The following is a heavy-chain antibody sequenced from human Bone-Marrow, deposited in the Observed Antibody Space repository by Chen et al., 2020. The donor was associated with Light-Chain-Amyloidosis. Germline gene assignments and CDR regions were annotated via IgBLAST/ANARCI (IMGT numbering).Heavy chain of an antibody. Sequence: EVQLVESGGGLVQPGGSLRLSCATSGFNFSSFGMSWVRQAPGKGLEWVSTVSGSTGSTYYAGAVKGRFIISRANSKSTLSLQMNSLRAGDTAVYFCTRKGVYFDFWGQGSLVTVSS. D-gene: IGHD3-16*01. CDR1: GFNFSSFG. CDR3: TRKGVYFDF. V-gene: IGHV3-23*04. CDR2: VSGSTGST. J-gene: IGHJ4*02.